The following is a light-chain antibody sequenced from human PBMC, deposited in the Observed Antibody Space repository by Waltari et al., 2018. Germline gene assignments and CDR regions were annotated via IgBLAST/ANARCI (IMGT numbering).Light chain of an antibody. CDR2: GAS. Sequence: EIVLTQSPASLSSSPGERVTLSCRASHSVSRALAWYQQKPGQAPRLLIFGASNRATGIPDRFSGSGSETDFSLTISRLEPEDFAVYYCQHYVRLPATFGRGTKVEIK. J-gene: IGKJ1*01. CDR3: QHYVRLPAT. V-gene: IGKV3-20*01. CDR1: HSVSRA.